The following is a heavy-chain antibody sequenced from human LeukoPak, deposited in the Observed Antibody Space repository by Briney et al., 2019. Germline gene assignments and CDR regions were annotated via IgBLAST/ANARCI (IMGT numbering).Heavy chain of an antibody. CDR2: RNSDGSSR. CDR1: GFPFSNYW. J-gene: IGHJ4*02. Sequence: GGSLKLSCAASGFPFSNYWMHWGRHAPGKGLGWVSRRNSDGSSRSYADSAKRRFTNSTDNAKNTLYLQMNSLRAEDAAVYYCVTVSRSSGRRYFDYWGPGTLVTVSS. D-gene: IGHD6-19*01. CDR3: VTVSRSSGRRYFDY. V-gene: IGHV3-74*01.